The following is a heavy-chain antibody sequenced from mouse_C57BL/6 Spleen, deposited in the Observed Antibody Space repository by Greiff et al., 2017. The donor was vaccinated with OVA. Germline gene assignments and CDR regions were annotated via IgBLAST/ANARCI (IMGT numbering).Heavy chain of an antibody. J-gene: IGHJ2*01. CDR1: GFTFSDYY. Sequence: VQLVESEGGLVQPGSSMKLSCTASGFTFSDYYMAWVRQVPEKGLEWVANINYDGSSTYYLDSLKSRFIISRDNAKNILYRQMSSLKSEDTATYYCAREEGYYFDYWGQGTTLTVSS. CDR3: AREEGYYFDY. CDR2: INYDGSST. V-gene: IGHV5-16*01.